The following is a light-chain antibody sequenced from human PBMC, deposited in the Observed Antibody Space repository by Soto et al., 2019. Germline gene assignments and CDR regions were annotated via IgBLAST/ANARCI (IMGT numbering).Light chain of an antibody. Sequence: DIQMTQSPSSLPASVGDRVTLTCRASQSFSNFLNWYQQKPGKAPKVLIYAASSLQRGVPSRFSGSGSGTDFTLTISSLQPEDFATYYCQQSFSTPYTFGQGTKVDIK. CDR3: QQSFSTPYT. CDR2: AAS. V-gene: IGKV1-39*01. CDR1: QSFSNF. J-gene: IGKJ2*01.